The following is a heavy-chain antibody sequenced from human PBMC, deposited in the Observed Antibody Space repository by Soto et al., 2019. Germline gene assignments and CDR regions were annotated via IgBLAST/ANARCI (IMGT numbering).Heavy chain of an antibody. V-gene: IGHV3-30*18. CDR3: AKDARLDSSGWYPSPSDY. CDR1: GFTFSSYG. Sequence: GGSLRLSCAASGFTFSSYGMHWVRQAPGKGLEWVAVISNDGSNKYYADSVKGRFTISRDNSKNTLYLQMNSLRAEDTAVYYCAKDARLDSSGWYPSPSDYWGQGTLVTVSS. J-gene: IGHJ4*02. CDR2: ISNDGSNK. D-gene: IGHD6-19*01.